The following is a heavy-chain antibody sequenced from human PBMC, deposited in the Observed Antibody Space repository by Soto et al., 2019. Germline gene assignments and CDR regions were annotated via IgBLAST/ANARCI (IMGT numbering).Heavy chain of an antibody. D-gene: IGHD3-3*01. J-gene: IGHJ4*02. CDR2: IGGRGANP. Sequence: EVQLLESGGGLVQPGGSLRLSCAASGFTFSTYAMSWVRQAPGKGLEWVSAIGGRGANPYYADSVKGRFTISRYNSKNTLYQQMNSLRVEDTALYYCAKRGDDFLSGYYYYFDYWGLGTLVTVSS. CDR1: GFTFSTYA. V-gene: IGHV3-23*01. CDR3: AKRGDDFLSGYYYYFDY.